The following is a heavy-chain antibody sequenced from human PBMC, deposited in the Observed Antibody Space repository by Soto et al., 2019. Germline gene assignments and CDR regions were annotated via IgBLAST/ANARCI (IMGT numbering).Heavy chain of an antibody. CDR1: DGSVSSSNYC. J-gene: IGHJ3*02. D-gene: IGHD2-2*02. Sequence: QVQLQESGPGLLKPSETLSLTCTVSDGSVSSSNYCWAWIRQPPGKGLEWVGRFCESGDTNYNPSLKSRVTISIDTSKNQVSLRLSSVTAADTAVYYCARDPEGYCSGPKCYTERGTFDIWGQGTLVTVSS. V-gene: IGHV4-61*01. CDR2: FCESGDT. CDR3: ARDPEGYCSGPKCYTERGTFDI.